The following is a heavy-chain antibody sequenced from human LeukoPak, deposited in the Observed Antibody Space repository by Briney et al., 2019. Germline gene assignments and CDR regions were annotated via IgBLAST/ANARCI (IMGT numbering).Heavy chain of an antibody. CDR1: GFTLSSYA. V-gene: IGHV3-64D*06. D-gene: IGHD4-17*01. CDR3: ARENDYGDFSLGY. CDR2: ISSNGGST. J-gene: IGHJ4*02. Sequence: GGSLRLSCSASGFTLSSYAMHWVRQAPGKGLEYVSAISSNGGSTYYADSVKGRFTISRDNSKNTLYLQMSSLRAEDTAVYYCARENDYGDFSLGYWGQGTLVTVSS.